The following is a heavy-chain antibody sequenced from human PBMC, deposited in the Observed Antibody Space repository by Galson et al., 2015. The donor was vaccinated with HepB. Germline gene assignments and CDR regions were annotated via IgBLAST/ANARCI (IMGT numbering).Heavy chain of an antibody. D-gene: IGHD4-17*01. CDR2: IEPSDSYT. J-gene: IGHJ4*02. Sequence: QSGAEVKKPGGSLKISCKGSGYSFTSYWIGWVRQMPGKGLEWMGRIEPSDSYTNYSPSFQGHVTISADKSISTAYLQWSSLKASDTAMYYYARQRDYASPRIDYWGQGILVTVSS. V-gene: IGHV5-10-1*01. CDR1: GYSFTSYW. CDR3: ARQRDYASPRIDY.